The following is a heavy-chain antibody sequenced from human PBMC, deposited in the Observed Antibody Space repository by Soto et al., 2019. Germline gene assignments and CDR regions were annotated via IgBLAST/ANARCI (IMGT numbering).Heavy chain of an antibody. Sequence: EVQLLESGGGLVKPGRTLRLSCTASGFTFGDYTMAWFRQAPGGGLEWVSFIRSKAYGGTTEYAASVKGRFTISRDDSKSIAYLQMNRLQSEDTAVYYCARDVASYDYGDLYGMDVWGQGTTVTVSS. J-gene: IGHJ6*02. D-gene: IGHD4-17*01. V-gene: IGHV3-49*05. CDR2: IRSKAYGGTT. CDR3: ARDVASYDYGDLYGMDV. CDR1: GFTFGDYT.